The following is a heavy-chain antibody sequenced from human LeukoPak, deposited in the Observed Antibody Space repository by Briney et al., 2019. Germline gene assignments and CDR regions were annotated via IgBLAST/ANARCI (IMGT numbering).Heavy chain of an antibody. CDR2: INWNGGST. CDR3: AREKVALAVAYMDV. V-gene: IGHV3-20*04. Sequence: GGSLRLSCAASGFTFSSYGMSWVRQAPGKGLEWVSGINWNGGSTGYADSVKGRFTISRDNAKNSLYLQMNSLRAEDTALYYCAREKVALAVAYMDVWGKGTTVTVSS. J-gene: IGHJ6*03. CDR1: GFTFSSYG. D-gene: IGHD6-19*01.